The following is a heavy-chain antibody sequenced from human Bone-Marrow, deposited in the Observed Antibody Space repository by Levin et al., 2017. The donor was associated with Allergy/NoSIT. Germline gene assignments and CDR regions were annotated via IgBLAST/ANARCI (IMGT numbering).Heavy chain of an antibody. J-gene: IGHJ1*01. CDR3: ASNHLPYCSGGSCPPTEYFQH. CDR1: GGTFRSYP. CDR2: IIPILGIA. D-gene: IGHD2-15*01. Sequence: PEASVTVSCKASGGTFRSYPISWVRQAPGQGLEWMGRIIPILGIANYAQKFQGRVTITADKSTSTAYMELSSLRSEDTAVYYCASNHLPYCSGGSCPPTEYFQHWGQGTLVTVSS. V-gene: IGHV1-69*02.